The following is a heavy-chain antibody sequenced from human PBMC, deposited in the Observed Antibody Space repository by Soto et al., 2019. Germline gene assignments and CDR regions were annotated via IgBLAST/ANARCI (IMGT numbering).Heavy chain of an antibody. CDR2: ISYDGSNK. Sequence: GGSLRLSCAASGFTFSSYGMHWVRQAPGKGLEWVAVISYDGSNKYYADSVKGRFTISRDNSKNTLYLQMSSLRAEDTAVYYCAKDPRDGSGWIYYFDYWGQGTLVTVSS. V-gene: IGHV3-30*18. CDR1: GFTFSSYG. CDR3: AKDPRDGSGWIYYFDY. J-gene: IGHJ4*02. D-gene: IGHD6-19*01.